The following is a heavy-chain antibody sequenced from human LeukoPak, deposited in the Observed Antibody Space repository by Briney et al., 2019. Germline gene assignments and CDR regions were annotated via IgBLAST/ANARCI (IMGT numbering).Heavy chain of an antibody. CDR3: ARVIEYYYDSRGAFDI. CDR1: GGSISSYY. Sequence: SETLSLTCTVSGGSISSYYWSWIRQPPGKGLEWIGYIYYSGSTNYNPSLKSRVTISVDTSKNQFSLKLSSVTAADTAVYYCARVIEYYYDSRGAFDIWGQGTTVTVSS. CDR2: IYYSGST. J-gene: IGHJ3*02. D-gene: IGHD3-22*01. V-gene: IGHV4-59*01.